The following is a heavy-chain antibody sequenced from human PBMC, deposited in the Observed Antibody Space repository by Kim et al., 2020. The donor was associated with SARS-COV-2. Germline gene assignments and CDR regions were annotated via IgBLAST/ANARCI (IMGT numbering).Heavy chain of an antibody. CDR1: ESTLANYA. Sequence: GGSLRLSCAASESTLANYALHWARQAPGRGLDWVSIMTASGDRTFYADSVKGRFTISRDNSRNILYLQMDSLGDDDTALYHCVQTTDWRGPKRGPPVDIWGQGILVTVSS. CDR2: MTASGDRT. CDR3: VQTTDWRGPKRGPPVDI. J-gene: IGHJ4*02. D-gene: IGHD2-21*01. V-gene: IGHV3-23*01.